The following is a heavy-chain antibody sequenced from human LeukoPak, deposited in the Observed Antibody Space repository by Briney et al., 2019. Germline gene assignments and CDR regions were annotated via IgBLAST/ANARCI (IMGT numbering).Heavy chain of an antibody. CDR2: IQSKTDGGTT. J-gene: IGHJ4*02. V-gene: IGHV3-15*01. D-gene: IGHD6-6*01. CDR3: TTWSSQFDY. CDR1: GFTFSDAW. Sequence: PGGSLRLSCAASGFTFSDAWMTWVRQAPGKGLECVGFIQSKTDGGTTDSAAPVKGRFTVSRDDSKNTLYLQMNSLKTEDTAVYYCTTWSSQFDYWGQGTPVTVSS.